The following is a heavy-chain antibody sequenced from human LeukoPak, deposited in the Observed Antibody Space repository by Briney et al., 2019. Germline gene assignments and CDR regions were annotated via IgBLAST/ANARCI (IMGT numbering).Heavy chain of an antibody. V-gene: IGHV3-30*02. CDR1: GFTFSNYG. CDR3: AKDISSGWSLEH. J-gene: IGHJ1*01. Sequence: GGSLRLSCAASGFTFSNYGMHWVRQAPGKGLEWVAFIWSDGSKKYYADSVKGRFTISRDNSKNTLYLQMNSLRAEDTAVYYCAKDISSGWSLEHWGQGTLVSVSS. CDR2: IWSDGSKK. D-gene: IGHD6-19*01.